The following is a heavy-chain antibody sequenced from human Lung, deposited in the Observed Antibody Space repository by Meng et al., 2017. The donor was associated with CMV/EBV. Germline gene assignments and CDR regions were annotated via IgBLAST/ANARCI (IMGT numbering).Heavy chain of an antibody. V-gene: IGHV4-59*01. CDR1: RASISSFY. J-gene: IGHJ4*02. D-gene: IGHD1-1*01. Sequence: SXTLSLXCTISRASISSFYWRWIRQPPGKGLQWIGYVSDSGSAKYNPSLESRGTISRDRSRNQFYLNLNSVTAADTAMYFCARGTGTTQHYFDYWGQGMLVTVSS. CDR3: ARGTGTTQHYFDY. CDR2: VSDSGSA.